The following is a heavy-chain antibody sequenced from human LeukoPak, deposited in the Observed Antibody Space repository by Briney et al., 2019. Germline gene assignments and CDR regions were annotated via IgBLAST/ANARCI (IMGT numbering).Heavy chain of an antibody. D-gene: IGHD6-19*01. CDR3: AKDGAQYSSGPECDP. CDR2: ISHDGMNA. CDR1: GLHFSGTA. V-gene: IGHV3-23*01. J-gene: IGHJ5*02. Sequence: GGSLRLSCAASGLHFSGTAMSWVRQAPGKGLEWVSAISHDGMNAYYADSVKGRFTISRDNSKKTVSLEMSSLTAADTGVYYCAKDGAQYSSGPECDPRGQGALVAVSP.